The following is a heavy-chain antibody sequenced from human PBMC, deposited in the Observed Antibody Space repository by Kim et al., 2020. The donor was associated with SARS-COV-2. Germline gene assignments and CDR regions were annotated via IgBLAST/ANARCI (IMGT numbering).Heavy chain of an antibody. J-gene: IGHJ4*02. CDR3: ARGSNHSSGWYGGDY. Sequence: PSLKSRVTRSVDTSKNQFSLKLSSVTAADTAVYYCARGSNHSSGWYGGDYWGQGTLVTVSS. V-gene: IGHV4-34*01. D-gene: IGHD6-19*01.